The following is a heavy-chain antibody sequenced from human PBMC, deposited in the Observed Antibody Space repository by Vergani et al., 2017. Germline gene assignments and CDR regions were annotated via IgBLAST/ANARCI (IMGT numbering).Heavy chain of an antibody. D-gene: IGHD2-2*01. J-gene: IGHJ4*02. CDR1: GGSISSSNW. V-gene: IGHV4-4*02. Sequence: QVQLQESGPGLVKPSGTLSLTCAVSGGSISSSNWWSWVRQPPGKGLEWIGEIYHSGSTNYNPSLKSRVTISVDKSKNQFSLKLSSVTAADTAVYYCARDLGGYCSSTSCYAYFDYWGQGTLVTVSS. CDR2: IYHSGST. CDR3: ARDLGGYCSSTSCYAYFDY.